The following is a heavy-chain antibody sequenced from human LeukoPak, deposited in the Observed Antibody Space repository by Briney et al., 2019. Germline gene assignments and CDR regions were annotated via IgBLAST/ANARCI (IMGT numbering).Heavy chain of an antibody. CDR1: GFTFSSYS. CDR2: ISSSSSYI. J-gene: IGHJ4*02. V-gene: IGHV3-21*01. CDR3: ARDRQLVDY. D-gene: IGHD6-13*01. Sequence: PGGPLRLSCAASGFTFSSYSMNWVRQAPEKGLEWVSSISSSSSYIYYVDSVKGRFTISRDNAKNSLYLQMNSLRAEDTAVYYCARDRQLVDYWGQGTLVTVSS.